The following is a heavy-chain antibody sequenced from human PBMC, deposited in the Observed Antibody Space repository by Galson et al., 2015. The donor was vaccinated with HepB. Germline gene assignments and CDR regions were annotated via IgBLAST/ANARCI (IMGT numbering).Heavy chain of an antibody. J-gene: IGHJ4*02. CDR2: INQDGGEK. Sequence: SLRLSCAASGFFFSSYWMSWVRQAPGKGLEWVANINQDGGEKYYVDSVKGRFTISRDNAKNSLYLQMNSLRVEDTAVYYCARGPDWSGFYWGQGTLVTVSS. CDR3: ARGPDWSGFY. D-gene: IGHD3-3*01. V-gene: IGHV3-7*03. CDR1: GFFFSSYW.